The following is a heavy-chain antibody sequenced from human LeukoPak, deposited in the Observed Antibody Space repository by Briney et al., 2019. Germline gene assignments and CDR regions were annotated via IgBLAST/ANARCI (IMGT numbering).Heavy chain of an antibody. V-gene: IGHV3-33*01. CDR1: GFTFSSYG. J-gene: IGHJ5*02. D-gene: IGHD3-22*01. CDR2: IWNDGSKK. Sequence: GGSLRLSCAASGFTFSSYGMHWVRQAPGKGLEWVAVIWNDGSKKYYADSVKGRFTISRDNSKNTLYLQMNSLRAEDTAVFYCARYISTIVVAPGSWGQGTLVTVSP. CDR3: ARYISTIVVAPGS.